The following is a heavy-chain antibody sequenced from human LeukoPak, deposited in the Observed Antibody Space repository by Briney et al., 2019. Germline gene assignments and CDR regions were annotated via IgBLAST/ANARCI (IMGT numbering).Heavy chain of an antibody. CDR3: ARSVSFDY. D-gene: IGHD5/OR15-5a*01. CDR1: GGSISSSSYY. V-gene: IGHV4-61*05. Sequence: PSETLSLTCTVSGGSISSSSYYWGWIRQPPGKGLEWIGYIYYSGSTNYNPSLKSRVTISVDTSKNQFSLKLSSVTAADTAVYYCARSVSFDYWGQGTLVTVSS. J-gene: IGHJ4*02. CDR2: IYYSGST.